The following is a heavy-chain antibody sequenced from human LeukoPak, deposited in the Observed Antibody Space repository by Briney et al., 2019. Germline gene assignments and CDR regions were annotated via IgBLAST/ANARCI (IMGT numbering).Heavy chain of an antibody. CDR3: ARSKWVGATTSWFDP. CDR1: GFTFSGYS. D-gene: IGHD1-26*01. V-gene: IGHV3-21*01. Sequence: PGGSLRLSCAASGFTFSGYSMSWVRQAPGKGLEWVSSISSSSSYIYYADSVKGRFTISRDNAKNSLYLQMNSLRAEDTAVYYCARSKWVGATTSWFDPWGQGTLVTVSS. J-gene: IGHJ5*02. CDR2: ISSSSSYI.